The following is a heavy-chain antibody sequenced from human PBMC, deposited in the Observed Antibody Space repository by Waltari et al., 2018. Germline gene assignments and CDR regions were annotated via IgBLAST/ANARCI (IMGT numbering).Heavy chain of an antibody. J-gene: IGHJ4*02. D-gene: IGHD3-22*01. V-gene: IGHV1-69*01. CDR3: ARVNFHYDSSGYYYFDY. CDR2: IIPIFGTA. Sequence: QVQLVQSGAEVKKPGSSVKVSCKASGGTFSSYAISWVRQAPGQGLEWMGGIIPIFGTANYAPKFQGRVTITADESTSTAYMELSSLRSEDTAVYYCARVNFHYDSSGYYYFDYWGQGTLVTVSS. CDR1: GGTFSSYA.